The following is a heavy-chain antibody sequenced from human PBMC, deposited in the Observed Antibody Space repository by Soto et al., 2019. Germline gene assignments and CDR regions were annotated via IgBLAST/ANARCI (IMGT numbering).Heavy chain of an antibody. D-gene: IGHD1-26*01. Sequence: PGGSLRLSCAASGFTFSSYAMSWVRQAPGKGLEWVSAISGSGGSTYYADSVKGRFTISRDNSKNTLYLQMNSLRAEDTAVYYCAKDQHSGRYYVPARRYGYFDSWGQGCLLTVSS. CDR1: GFTFSSYA. CDR2: ISGSGGST. CDR3: AKDQHSGRYYVPARRYGYFDS. J-gene: IGHJ4*02. V-gene: IGHV3-23*01.